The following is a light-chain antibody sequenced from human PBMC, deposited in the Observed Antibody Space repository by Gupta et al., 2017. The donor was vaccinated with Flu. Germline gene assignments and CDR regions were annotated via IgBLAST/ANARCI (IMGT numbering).Light chain of an antibody. CDR3: SSYAGSHYV. V-gene: IGLV2-8*01. CDR1: SSDVGGYNY. CDR2: EVS. Sequence: QSALTQPPSASGSPGQSVTISCTGTSSDVGGYNYVSWYQQHPGNAPKLMIYEVSKRPSGVPDRFSGSKSGNTASLTVSGLQAEDEADYYCSSYAGSHYVFGTGTKVTVL. J-gene: IGLJ1*01.